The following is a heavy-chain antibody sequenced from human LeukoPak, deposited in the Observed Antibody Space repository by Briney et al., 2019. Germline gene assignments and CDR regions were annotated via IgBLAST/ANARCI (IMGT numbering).Heavy chain of an antibody. CDR2: ISGSSSTI. J-gene: IGHJ4*02. CDR3: ARGSTYYDSSGQVPFDY. V-gene: IGHV3-48*01. CDR1: GFTFSSYS. D-gene: IGHD3-22*01. Sequence: PGGSLRLSCAASGFTFSSYSMNWVRQAPGRGLEWGSYISGSSSTIYYADSGKGRFTISRDNGKNTLYLQMNSLRAEDTAVYYCARGSTYYDSSGQVPFDYWGQGTLVTVSS.